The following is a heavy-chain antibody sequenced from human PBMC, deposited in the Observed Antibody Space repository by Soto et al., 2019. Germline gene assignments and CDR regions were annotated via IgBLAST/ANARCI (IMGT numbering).Heavy chain of an antibody. J-gene: IGHJ4*02. D-gene: IGHD3-16*01. V-gene: IGHV4-59*01. CDR3: AAGLDHNKVGY. CDR1: GGSISPSY. CDR2: IYYTGNT. Sequence: QVRLQESGPGLVEPSETLSLTCTVSGGSISPSYWNWVRQPPGKRLEWIGCIYYTGNTYYNPSLKSRVTISRDTSKNPFALEVTSVPAADTAMYSCAAGLDHNKVGYWGQGTLVTVS.